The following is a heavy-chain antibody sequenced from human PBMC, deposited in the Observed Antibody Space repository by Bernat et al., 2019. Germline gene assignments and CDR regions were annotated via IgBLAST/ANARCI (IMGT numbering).Heavy chain of an antibody. Sequence: QVQLVESGGGVVQPGRSLRLSCAASGFTFSSYGMHWVRQAPGKGLEWVAVIWYDGSNKYYADSVKGRFTISRDNSKNTLYLQMNSLRAEDTAVYYCARERIAVRPLIDYWGQGTLVTVSS. CDR3: ARERIAVRPLIDY. D-gene: IGHD6-6*01. J-gene: IGHJ4*02. V-gene: IGHV3-33*01. CDR1: GFTFSSYG. CDR2: IWYDGSNK.